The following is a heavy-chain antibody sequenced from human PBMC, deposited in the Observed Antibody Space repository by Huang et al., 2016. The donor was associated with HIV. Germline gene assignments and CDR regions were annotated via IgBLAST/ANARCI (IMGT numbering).Heavy chain of an antibody. CDR3: ASGEYGKNAYDI. V-gene: IGHV4-39*01. D-gene: IGHD2-2*01. Sequence: QLHLQQSGPGLVRPSETLSLICTVSGGSITSRNHYWGWIRQTPGKGLEWIGNFYYRGGAYYTPSLKNRVSISIDTSKSQFSLRLSSVIATDTAVYYCASGEYGKNAYDIWGQGTVVTVSA. J-gene: IGHJ3*02. CDR2: FYYRGGA. CDR1: GGSITSRNHY.